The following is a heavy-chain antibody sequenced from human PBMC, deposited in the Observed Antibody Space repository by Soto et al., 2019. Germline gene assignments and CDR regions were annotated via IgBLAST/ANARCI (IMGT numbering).Heavy chain of an antibody. J-gene: IGHJ3*02. CDR1: GASISNDNW. CDR3: AKDLGIAVSARRAFDI. V-gene: IGHV4-4*02. D-gene: IGHD6-19*01. CDR2: IYHSGST. Sequence: SETLSLTCDVSGASISNDNWWSWVRQPPGKGLEWIGEIYHSGSTNYNPSLKSRVAISVDKSKNQFSLKLSSVTAADTAVYYCAKDLGIAVSARRAFDIWGQGTMVTVSS.